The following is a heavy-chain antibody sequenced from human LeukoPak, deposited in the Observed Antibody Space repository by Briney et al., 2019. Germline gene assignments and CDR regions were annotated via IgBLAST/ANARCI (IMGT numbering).Heavy chain of an antibody. CDR2: INPSGGST. CDR1: GYTFTSYY. J-gene: IGHJ4*02. V-gene: IGHV1-46*01. CDR3: ARDLGYAPDY. D-gene: IGHD5-12*01. Sequence: ASVKVSCKASGYTFTSYYMHWVRQAPGQWLEWMGIINPSGGSTSYAQKFQGRVTITRDTSASTAYMELSSLRSEDTAVYYCARDLGYAPDYWGQGTLVTVSS.